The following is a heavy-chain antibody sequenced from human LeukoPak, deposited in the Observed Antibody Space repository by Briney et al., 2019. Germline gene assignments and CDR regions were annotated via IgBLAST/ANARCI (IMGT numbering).Heavy chain of an antibody. V-gene: IGHV3-30*02. Sequence: GGSLRLPCAASGFTFSSYGMHWVREAPGKGLEWVAFIRYDGSNKYYADSVKGRFTISRDNSKNTLYLQMNSLRAEDTAVYYCAKAYNYYYDSSGPYGIDYWGQGTLVTVSS. CDR1: GFTFSSYG. CDR3: AKAYNYYYDSSGPYGIDY. J-gene: IGHJ4*02. CDR2: IRYDGSNK. D-gene: IGHD3-22*01.